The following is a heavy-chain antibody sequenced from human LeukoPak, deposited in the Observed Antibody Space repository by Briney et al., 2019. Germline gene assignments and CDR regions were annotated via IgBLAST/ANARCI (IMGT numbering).Heavy chain of an antibody. J-gene: IGHJ3*02. CDR3: ARTRDSGSSDI. CDR2: IYYSGRT. V-gene: IGHV4-59*01. CDR1: GGSISSYY. Sequence: SETLSLTCTVSGGSISSYYWSWIRQPPGKGLEWIAYIYYSGRTNYNPSLKSRVTISVDTSKNQFSLELSSVTAADTAVYYCARTRDSGSSDIWGQGTMVTVSS. D-gene: IGHD3-10*01.